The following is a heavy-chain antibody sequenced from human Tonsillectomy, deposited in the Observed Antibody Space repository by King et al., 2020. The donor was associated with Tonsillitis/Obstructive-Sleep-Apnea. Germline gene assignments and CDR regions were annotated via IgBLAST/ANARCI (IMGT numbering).Heavy chain of an antibody. CDR3: ARENRRGSSWSLGASPENWFDP. CDR2: INHSGST. Sequence: VQLQQWGAGLLKPSETLSLTCAVYGGSFSGYYWSWIRQPPGKGLEWIGEINHSGSTNYNPSLKSRVTISVDTSKNQFSLKLSSVTAADTAVYYCARENRRGSSWSLGASPENWFDPWGQGTLVTVSS. D-gene: IGHD6-13*01. J-gene: IGHJ5*02. V-gene: IGHV4-34*01. CDR1: GGSFSGYY.